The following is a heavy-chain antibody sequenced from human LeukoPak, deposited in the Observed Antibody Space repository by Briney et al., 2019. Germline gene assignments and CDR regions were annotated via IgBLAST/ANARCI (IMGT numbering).Heavy chain of an antibody. CDR3: AKGAQTYYGSGSYYID. CDR1: GFTFSSYA. D-gene: IGHD3-10*01. Sequence: GGSLRLSCAASGFTFSSYAMSWVRQAPGKGLEWVSAISGGGGSTYYADSVKGRFTISRDNSKNTLYLQMNSLRAEDTAVYYCAKGAQTYYGSGSYYIDWGQGTLVTVSS. V-gene: IGHV3-23*01. J-gene: IGHJ4*02. CDR2: ISGGGGST.